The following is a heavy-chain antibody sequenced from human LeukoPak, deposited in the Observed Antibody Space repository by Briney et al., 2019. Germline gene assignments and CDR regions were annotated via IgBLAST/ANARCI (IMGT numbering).Heavy chain of an antibody. D-gene: IGHD6-19*01. CDR2: INPNSGGT. CDR1: GYTFTGYY. J-gene: IGHJ4*02. V-gene: IGHV1-2*04. CDR3: AREGSGWYVIDY. Sequence: ASVKVSCKASGYTFTGYYMHWVRQAPGQGLEWMGWINPNSGGTNYAQKFQGWVTMTRDTSISTAYMELSRLRSDDTAVYCCAREGSGWYVIDYWGQGTLVTVSS.